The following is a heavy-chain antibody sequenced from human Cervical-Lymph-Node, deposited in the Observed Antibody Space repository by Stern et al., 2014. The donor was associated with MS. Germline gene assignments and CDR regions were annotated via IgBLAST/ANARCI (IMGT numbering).Heavy chain of an antibody. CDR3: ASHFFGSGSYYPAGNDY. CDR2: MNPKTGDT. V-gene: IGHV1-2*02. D-gene: IGHD3-10*01. J-gene: IGHJ4*02. CDR1: GYTFIDYY. Sequence: VQLVESGAEVKKPGASVKVSCKASGYTFIDYYMHLLRQAPGQGLEWVGWMNPKTGDTDYAQKFQGRVTMTRDTSINTAFMDLSRLTSDDTAVYYCASHFFGSGSYYPAGNDYWGQGTLVTVSS.